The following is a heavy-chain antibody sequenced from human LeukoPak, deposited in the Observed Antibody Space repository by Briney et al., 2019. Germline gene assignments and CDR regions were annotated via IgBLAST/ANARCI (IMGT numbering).Heavy chain of an antibody. CDR2: ISHDGII. J-gene: IGHJ4*02. Sequence: GGSLRLSCETAGFTFSSYVMHWVRRTPGKGLVWVSRISHDGIISYADSVKGRFTIPRDNAKNTLILQMNSLRVEDTAVYYCARDWVYKIDYWGRGTLVTVSS. CDR3: ARDWVYKIDY. D-gene: IGHD5-24*01. V-gene: IGHV3-74*01. CDR1: GFTFSSYV.